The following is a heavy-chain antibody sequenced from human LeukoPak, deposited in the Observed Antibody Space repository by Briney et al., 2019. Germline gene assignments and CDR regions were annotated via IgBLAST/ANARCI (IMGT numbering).Heavy chain of an antibody. CDR2: INPSGGST. V-gene: IGHV1-46*01. CDR3: ARGSHYDILTGSPLYFDY. Sequence: ASVKVSCKASGYTFTSYYMHWVRQAPGQGLEWMGIINPSGGSTSYAQKFQGRVTMTRDMSTSTVYMELSSLRSEDTAVYYCARGSHYDILTGSPLYFDYWGQGTLVTVSS. D-gene: IGHD3-9*01. J-gene: IGHJ4*02. CDR1: GYTFTSYY.